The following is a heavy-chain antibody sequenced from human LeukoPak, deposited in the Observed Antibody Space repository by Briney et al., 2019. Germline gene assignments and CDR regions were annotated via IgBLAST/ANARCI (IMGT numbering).Heavy chain of an antibody. J-gene: IGHJ5*02. CDR2: IYYSGST. D-gene: IGHD5-12*01. CDR3: TATPLVATMAET. Sequence: SETLSLTCTVSGGSISSYYWSWLRPPPGKGLEWIGYIYYSGSTNYNPSLKSRVTISVDTSKNQFSLKLSSVTAADTAVYYCTATPLVATMAETWGQGTLVTVSS. CDR1: GGSISSYY. V-gene: IGHV4-59*01.